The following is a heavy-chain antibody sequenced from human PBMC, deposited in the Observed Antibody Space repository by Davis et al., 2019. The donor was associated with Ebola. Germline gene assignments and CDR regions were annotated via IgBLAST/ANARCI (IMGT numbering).Heavy chain of an antibody. CDR3: AREMTTVTTSPWYFDL. Sequence: PGGSLRLSCAASGFTVSTYWMSWVRQAPEKGLEWMTNIQEDGREKYYVDSVKGRFTISRDNAKNSLYLQMSGLRAEDTAVYYCAREMTTVTTSPWYFDLWGRGTLVTVSS. CDR2: IQEDGREK. D-gene: IGHD4-17*01. CDR1: GFTVSTYW. V-gene: IGHV3-7*01. J-gene: IGHJ2*01.